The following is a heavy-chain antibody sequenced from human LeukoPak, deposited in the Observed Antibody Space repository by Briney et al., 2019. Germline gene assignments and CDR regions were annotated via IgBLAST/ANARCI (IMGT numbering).Heavy chain of an antibody. CDR1: GGSISSSSYY. V-gene: IGHV4-39*07. Sequence: SETLSLTCTVSGGSISSSSYYWGWIRQPPGKGLEWIGSIYYSGSTYYNPSLKSRVTISVDTSKSQFSLKLSSVTAADTAVYYCATYPDTAMVIFDYWGQGTLVTVSS. CDR2: IYYSGST. CDR3: ATYPDTAMVIFDY. J-gene: IGHJ4*02. D-gene: IGHD5-18*01.